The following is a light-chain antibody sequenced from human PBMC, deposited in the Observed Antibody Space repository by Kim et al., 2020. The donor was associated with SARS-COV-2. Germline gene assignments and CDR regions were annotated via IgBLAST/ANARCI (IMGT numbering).Light chain of an antibody. Sequence: QSALTQPASVSGSPGQSITISCTGTSSDVGGYKFVSWYQQHPGKAPKLMIYDVSKRPSGVSNRFSGSKSGNTASLTISGLQAEDEADYYCSSYTSSNTWVFGGGTQLTVL. CDR2: DVS. CDR3: SSYTSSNTWV. CDR1: SSDVGGYKF. V-gene: IGLV2-14*01. J-gene: IGLJ3*02.